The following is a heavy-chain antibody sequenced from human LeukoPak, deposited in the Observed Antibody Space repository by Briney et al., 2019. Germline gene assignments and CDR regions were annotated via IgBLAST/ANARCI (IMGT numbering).Heavy chain of an antibody. CDR3: ARRDNYDY. V-gene: IGHV3-74*01. CDR1: GFTLSGNW. CDR2: INSDGSST. D-gene: IGHD2-15*01. J-gene: IGHJ4*02. Sequence: PGGSLRLSCAASGFTLSGNWMHWVRQAPWKGLVWVSRINSDGSSTSYADSVKGRFTISRDNAKNTLYLQMNSLRAEDTAVYYCARRDNYDYWGQGTLVTVSS.